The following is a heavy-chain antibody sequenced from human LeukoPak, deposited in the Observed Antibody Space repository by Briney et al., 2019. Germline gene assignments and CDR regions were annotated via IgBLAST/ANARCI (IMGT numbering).Heavy chain of an antibody. CDR1: GFTFSSYS. J-gene: IGHJ4*02. CDR2: IHQDGNEK. CDR3: ARGDKFSGDY. D-gene: IGHD2-15*01. Sequence: GGSLRLSCAACGFTFSSYSMNWVRQAPGKGLEWVANIHQDGNEKYYVDSVKGRFTISRDNAKNSLYLQMNSLRAEDTAVYYCARGDKFSGDYWGQGTLVTVSS. V-gene: IGHV3-7*04.